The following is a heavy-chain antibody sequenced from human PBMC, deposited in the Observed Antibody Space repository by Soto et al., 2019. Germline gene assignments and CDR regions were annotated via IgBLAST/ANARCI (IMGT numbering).Heavy chain of an antibody. D-gene: IGHD3-16*02. CDR2: IIPILGIA. CDR3: AMNLGELSLGRWFDP. J-gene: IGHJ5*02. CDR1: GGTFSSYT. V-gene: IGHV1-69*02. Sequence: QVQLVPSGAEVKKPGSSVKVSCKASGGTFSSYTISWVRQAPGQGLEWMGRIIPILGIANYAQKFQGRVTITADKSTSTAYMELSSLRSEDTAVYYCAMNLGELSLGRWFDPWGQGTLVTVSS.